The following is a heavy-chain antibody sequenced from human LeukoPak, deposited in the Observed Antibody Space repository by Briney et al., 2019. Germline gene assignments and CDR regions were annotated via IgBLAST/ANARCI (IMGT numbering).Heavy chain of an antibody. J-gene: IGHJ2*01. CDR3: ARLRLEKTWLSYWYFDL. CDR1: GGSMTSYY. CDR2: IFHSGST. D-gene: IGHD3-22*01. V-gene: IGHV4-59*01. Sequence: SETLSLTCTVSGGSMTSYYWSWIRQSPEKGLEWIGYIFHSGSTNYNPSLKSRVTISVDTSKNQFSLKLSSVTAADTAVYYCARLRLEKTWLSYWYFDLWGRGTLVTVSS.